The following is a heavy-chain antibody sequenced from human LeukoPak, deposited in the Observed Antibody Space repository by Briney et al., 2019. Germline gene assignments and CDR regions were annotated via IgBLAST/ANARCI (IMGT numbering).Heavy chain of an antibody. D-gene: IGHD3-22*01. Sequence: QPGGSLRLSCTASGFTFGDYGMSWVRQAPGKGLEWVGFIRRTVYGATAEYAASVKDRFTISRDDSKSIAYLQMNSLKTEDTAVYFCTGEEADDSSGYSFYYYYMDVWGTGTTVTVS. CDR3: TGEEADDSSGYSFYYYYMDV. CDR2: IRRTVYGATA. J-gene: IGHJ6*03. CDR1: GFTFGDYG. V-gene: IGHV3-49*04.